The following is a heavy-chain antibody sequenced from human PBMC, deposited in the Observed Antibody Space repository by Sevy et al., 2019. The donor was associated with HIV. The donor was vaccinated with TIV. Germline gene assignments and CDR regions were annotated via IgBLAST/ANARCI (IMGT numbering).Heavy chain of an antibody. CDR3: ARGPSSSWYNY. Sequence: GGSVRLSCAASGFTFSSYAMHWVRQAPGKGLEWVAVISYDGSNKYYADSVKGRFTISRDNSKNTLYLQMNSLRAEDTAVYYCARGPSSSWYNYWGQGTLVTVSS. V-gene: IGHV3-30-3*01. J-gene: IGHJ4*02. CDR1: GFTFSSYA. D-gene: IGHD6-13*01. CDR2: ISYDGSNK.